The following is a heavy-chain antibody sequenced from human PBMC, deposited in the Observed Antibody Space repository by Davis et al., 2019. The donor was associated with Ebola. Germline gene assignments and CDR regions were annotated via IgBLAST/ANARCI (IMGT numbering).Heavy chain of an antibody. Sequence: PGGSLRLSCAASGLTFSGSAMHWVRQASGKGLEWVGRIRSKANSYATAYAASVKGRFTISRDDSKNTAYLQMNSLKTEDTAVYYCTSRIAARRDFGDYYGMDVWGQGTTVTVSS. V-gene: IGHV3-73*01. D-gene: IGHD6-6*01. CDR2: IRSKANSYAT. CDR1: GLTFSGSA. CDR3: TSRIAARRDFGDYYGMDV. J-gene: IGHJ6*02.